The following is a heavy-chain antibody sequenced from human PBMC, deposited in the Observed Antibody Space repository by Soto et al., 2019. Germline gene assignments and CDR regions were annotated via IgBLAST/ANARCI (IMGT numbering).Heavy chain of an antibody. CDR1: GGSISSGGYY. V-gene: IGHV4-31*03. J-gene: IGHJ4*02. CDR3: ARGPDRDTQKFDS. Sequence: SETLSLTCTVSGGSISSGGYYWSWIRQHPGKGLEWMGYIYHSGPTAYNPSLRSRITMSVDTSKYQFSLNLTSVTAADTAVYYCARGPDRDTQKFDSWGQGILVTVSS. CDR2: IYHSGPT.